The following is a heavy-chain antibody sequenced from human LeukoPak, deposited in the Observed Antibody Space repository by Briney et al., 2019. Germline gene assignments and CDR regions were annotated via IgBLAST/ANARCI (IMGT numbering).Heavy chain of an antibody. CDR2: IYSGGST. D-gene: IGHD3-22*01. Sequence: PGASLRLSCAASGFTVSSNYMSWVSQAPGKGLEWASVIYSGGSTYYADSVKGRFTISRDNSNNTLYLQMNSLRAEDTAVYYCARGLYYFDTSGYLYYWGQGTLVTVSS. CDR3: ARGLYYFDTSGYLYY. J-gene: IGHJ4*02. CDR1: GFTVSSNY. V-gene: IGHV3-53*01.